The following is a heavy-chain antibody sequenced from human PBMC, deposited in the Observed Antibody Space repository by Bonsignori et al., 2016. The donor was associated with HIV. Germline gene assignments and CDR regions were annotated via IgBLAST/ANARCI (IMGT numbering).Heavy chain of an antibody. CDR3: VRGASIVGASFDY. CDR2: ITSGGTE. D-gene: IGHD1-26*01. Sequence: VRQMPGKGLEWVSQITSGGTEYYADSVKGRVTISRDNAQKSLFLQMSSLRADDTAIYYCVRGASIVGASFDYWGQGTLVTVSS. J-gene: IGHJ4*02. V-gene: IGHV3-69-1*01.